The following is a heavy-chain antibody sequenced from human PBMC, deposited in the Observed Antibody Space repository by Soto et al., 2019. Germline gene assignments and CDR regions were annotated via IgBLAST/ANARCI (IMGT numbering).Heavy chain of an antibody. D-gene: IGHD6-19*01. CDR1: GFAVSSKY. J-gene: IGHJ4*02. V-gene: IGHV3-53*01. Sequence: EVQLVESGGGWIQPGGSLRLSCAASGFAVSSKYMTWVRQAPGKGLEWVSVIYGGGTTYYADSVKGRFTISRDTSKNTLYLQMNSLRAEDTALYYCVQTTGWPGFDFWGQGTLVTVSS. CDR2: IYGGGTT. CDR3: VQTTGWPGFDF.